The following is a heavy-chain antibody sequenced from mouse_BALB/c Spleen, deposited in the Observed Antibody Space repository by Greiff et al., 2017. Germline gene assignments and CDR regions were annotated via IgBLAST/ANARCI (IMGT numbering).Heavy chain of an antibody. CDR3: ARRLGDY. V-gene: IGHV14-3*02. J-gene: IGHJ2*01. D-gene: IGHD4-1*01. Sequence: EVKLLESGAELVKPGASVKLSCTASGFNIKDTYMHWVKQRPEQGLEWIGRIDPANGNTKYDPKFQGKATITADTSSNTAYLQLSSLTSEDTAVYYCARRLGDYWGQGTTLTVSS. CDR2: IDPANGNT. CDR1: GFNIKDTY.